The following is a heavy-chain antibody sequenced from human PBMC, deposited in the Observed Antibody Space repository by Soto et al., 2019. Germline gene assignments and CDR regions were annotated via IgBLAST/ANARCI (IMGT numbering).Heavy chain of an antibody. CDR3: ASNRYGSGSYYFDY. CDR2: IYHSGST. Sequence: SETLSLTCAVSGGSISSGGYSWSWIRQPPGKGLEWIGYIYHSGSTYYNPSLKSRVTISVDRSKNQFSLKLSSVTAADTAVYYCASNRYGSGSYYFDYWGQGTLVTSPQ. D-gene: IGHD3-10*01. V-gene: IGHV4-30-2*02. CDR1: GGSISSGGYS. J-gene: IGHJ4*02.